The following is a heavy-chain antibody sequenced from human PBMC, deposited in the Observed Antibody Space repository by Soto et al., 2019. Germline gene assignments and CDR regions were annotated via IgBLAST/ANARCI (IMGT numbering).Heavy chain of an antibody. Sequence: SETLSLTCAVSGASIRSYHWSWIRQPAGKGLEWIGRMQHTGNTNYNPSLKSRVTMSVDTSKNQISLKMTSVTAADTAVYFCAKDVSSRRWFDPWGQGILVTVS. CDR2: MQHTGNT. CDR1: GASIRSYH. V-gene: IGHV4-4*07. D-gene: IGHD3-16*01. J-gene: IGHJ5*02. CDR3: AKDVSSRRWFDP.